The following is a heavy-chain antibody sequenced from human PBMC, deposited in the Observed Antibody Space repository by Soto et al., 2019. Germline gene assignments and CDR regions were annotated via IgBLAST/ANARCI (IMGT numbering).Heavy chain of an antibody. CDR3: AKDESVYAISEDDAFDI. V-gene: IGHV3-23*01. CDR2: ISGSGGST. Sequence: PGGSLRLSCAASGFTFSSYAMSWVRQAPGKGLEWVSAISGSGGSTYYADSVKGRFTISRDNSKNTLYLQMNSLRAEDTAVYYCAKDESVYAISEDDAFDIWGQGTMVTVSS. CDR1: GFTFSSYA. D-gene: IGHD2-8*01. J-gene: IGHJ3*02.